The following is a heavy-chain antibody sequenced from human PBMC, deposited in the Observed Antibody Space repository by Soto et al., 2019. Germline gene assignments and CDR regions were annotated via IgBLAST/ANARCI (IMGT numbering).Heavy chain of an antibody. V-gene: IGHV4-39*01. Sequence: PSDTLSLTFTVSRGSISSSSYYWVFIRHPPWKWLEWIGSIYYSGSTYYNPSLKSRVAISVDTSTSQFSLKLRSVTVADTAVYYCARLPPEALNWFGELVTGYFDFWSQGVLVTVSS. CDR1: RGSISSSSYY. CDR3: ARLPPEALNWFGELVTGYFDF. D-gene: IGHD3-10*01. CDR2: IYYSGST. J-gene: IGHJ4*02.